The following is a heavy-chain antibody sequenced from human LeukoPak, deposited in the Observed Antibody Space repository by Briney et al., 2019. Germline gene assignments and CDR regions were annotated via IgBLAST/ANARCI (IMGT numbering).Heavy chain of an antibody. V-gene: IGHV1-46*01. CDR3: ARVPGRYCSSTSCYRYVDY. Sequence: GASVKVSCKASGYTITSYYMHWLRQAPGQRLEWMGIINPSGGSTSYAQKFQGRVTMTRDTSTSTVYMELSSLRSEDTAVYYCARVPGRYCSSTSCYRYVDYWGQGTLVTVSS. J-gene: IGHJ4*02. CDR2: INPSGGST. D-gene: IGHD2-2*01. CDR1: GYTITSYY.